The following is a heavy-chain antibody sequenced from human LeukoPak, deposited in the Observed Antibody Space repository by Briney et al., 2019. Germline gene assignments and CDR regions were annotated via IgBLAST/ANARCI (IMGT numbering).Heavy chain of an antibody. J-gene: IGHJ4*02. Sequence: PSETLSLTCAVYGGSFGGYYWSWIRQPPGKGLEWIGEINHSGSTNYNPSLKSRVTISVDTSKNQFSLKLSSVTAADTAVYYCARGDGDYVWGSYRYYFDYWGQGTLVTVSS. CDR1: GGSFGGYY. CDR3: ARGDGDYVWGSYRYYFDY. D-gene: IGHD3-16*02. V-gene: IGHV4-34*01. CDR2: INHSGST.